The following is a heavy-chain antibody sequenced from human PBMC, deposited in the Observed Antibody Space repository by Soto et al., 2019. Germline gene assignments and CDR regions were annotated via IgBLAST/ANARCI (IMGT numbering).Heavy chain of an antibody. CDR3: AKVSAFTMIVVVTPYYFDY. V-gene: IGHV3-23*01. CDR1: GFTFSSYA. Sequence: PGGSLRLSCAASGFTFSSYAMSWVRQAPGKGLEWVSAISGSGVSTYYADSVKGRFTISRDNSKNTLYLQMNSLRAEDTAVYYCAKVSAFTMIVVVTPYYFDYWGQGTLVTVSS. D-gene: IGHD3-22*01. CDR2: ISGSGVST. J-gene: IGHJ4*02.